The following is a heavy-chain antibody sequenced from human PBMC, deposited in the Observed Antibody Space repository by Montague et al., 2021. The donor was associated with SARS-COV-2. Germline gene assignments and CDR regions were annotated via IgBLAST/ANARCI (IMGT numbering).Heavy chain of an antibody. J-gene: IGHJ4*02. CDR3: ATSSSRSYYVGLDY. CDR1: GGSFSGFQ. CDR2: INQSGST. V-gene: IGHV4-34*01. Sequence: SETLSLTCALYGGSFSGFQWSWIRQSPGKGLEWIGEINQSGSTNYSVSLKSRLTMSLDTSKNQVSLKLSPVTAADTAVYYCATSSSRSYYVGLDYWGQGTLVTVTS. D-gene: IGHD3-10*01.